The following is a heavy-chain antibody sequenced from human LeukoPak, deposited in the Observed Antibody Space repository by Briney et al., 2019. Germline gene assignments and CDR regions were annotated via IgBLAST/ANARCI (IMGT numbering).Heavy chain of an antibody. J-gene: IGHJ5*02. D-gene: IGHD3-10*01. Sequence: SETLSLTCTVSVGSISSSSYYWGWIRQPPGKGLEWMGSIYYSGSTYYNPSLKSRVTISVDTSKNQFSLKLSSVTAADTAVYYCASLWFGELLGASWFDPWGQGTLVTVSS. CDR3: ASLWFGELLGASWFDP. CDR2: IYYSGST. CDR1: VGSISSSSYY. V-gene: IGHV4-39*07.